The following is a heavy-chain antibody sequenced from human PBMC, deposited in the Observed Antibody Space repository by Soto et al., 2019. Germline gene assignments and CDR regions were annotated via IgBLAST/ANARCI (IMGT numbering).Heavy chain of an antibody. J-gene: IGHJ5*02. CDR2: IDPSDSYT. Sequence: EVQLVQSGAEVKKPGESLRISCKGSGYSFTSYWISWVRQMPGKGLEWMGRIDPSDSYTNYRPSFQGQVNISVYKSSRPADLQWSRLKALGPGMYSCSKTIGRGVTETWCQGDLVNVSS. CDR1: GYSFTSYW. CDR3: SKTIGRGVTET. V-gene: IGHV5-10-1*03. D-gene: IGHD1-26*01.